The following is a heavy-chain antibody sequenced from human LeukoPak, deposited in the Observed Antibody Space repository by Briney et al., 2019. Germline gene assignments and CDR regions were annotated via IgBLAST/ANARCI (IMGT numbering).Heavy chain of an antibody. CDR3: AREVCSSTSCYAGYFDY. CDR2: ISYDGSNK. D-gene: IGHD2-2*01. V-gene: IGHV3-30*14. CDR1: GFTFSSYA. Sequence: GGSLRLSCAASGFTFSSYAMHWVRQAPGKGLEWVAVISYDGSNKYYADSVKGRFTISRDNSKNTLYLQMNSRRAEDTAVYYCAREVCSSTSCYAGYFDYWGQGTLVTVSS. J-gene: IGHJ4*02.